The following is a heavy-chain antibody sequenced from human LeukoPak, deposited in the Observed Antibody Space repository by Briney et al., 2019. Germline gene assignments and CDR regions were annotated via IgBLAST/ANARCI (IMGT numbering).Heavy chain of an antibody. CDR1: GFTFSTYG. CDR2: TWYDGSYK. CDR3: ARQFDGSHPNALDI. V-gene: IGHV3-33*01. D-gene: IGHD1-26*01. J-gene: IGHJ3*02. Sequence: GRSLRHSCAASGFTFSTYGMHWVRQAPGKRLEWVAVTWYDGSYKYYGDSVKGRFTISRDNSKNTLYLQMASLRVEDTAVYYCARQFDGSHPNALDIWGQGTMVTVSS.